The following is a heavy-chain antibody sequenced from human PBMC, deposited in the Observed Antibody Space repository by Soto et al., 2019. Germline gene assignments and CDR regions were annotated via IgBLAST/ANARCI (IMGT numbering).Heavy chain of an antibody. CDR3: ARHIHYGDYVSYYCYMDV. CDR2: IYPGDSDT. Sequence: LKISCKGSGYSFTSYWIGWVRQMPGKGLEWMGIIYPGDSDTRYSPSFQGQVTISADKSISTAYLQWSSLKASDTAMYYCARHIHYGDYVSYYCYMDVWGKGTTVTVSS. D-gene: IGHD4-17*01. V-gene: IGHV5-51*01. J-gene: IGHJ6*03. CDR1: GYSFTSYW.